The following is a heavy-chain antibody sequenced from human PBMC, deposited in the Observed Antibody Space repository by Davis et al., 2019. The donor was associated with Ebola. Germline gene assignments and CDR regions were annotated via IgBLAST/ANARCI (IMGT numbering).Heavy chain of an antibody. Sequence: SCAASGFTFSSYGMHWVRQAPGKGLEWVAVISYDGSNKYYADSVKGRFTISRDNSKNTLYLQMNSLRAEDTAVYYCASFRVTTNDYYYYYMDVWGKGTTVTVSS. V-gene: IGHV3-30*03. J-gene: IGHJ6*03. CDR3: ASFRVTTNDYYYYYMDV. CDR2: ISYDGSNK. D-gene: IGHD1-14*01. CDR1: GFTFSSYG.